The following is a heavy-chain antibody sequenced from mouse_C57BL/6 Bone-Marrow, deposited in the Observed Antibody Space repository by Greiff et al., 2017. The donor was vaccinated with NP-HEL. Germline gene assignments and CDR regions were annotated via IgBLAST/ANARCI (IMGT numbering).Heavy chain of an antibody. D-gene: IGHD1-1*01. J-gene: IGHJ4*01. CDR3: TTYGSSSYYAMDY. Sequence: VQLQQSGAELVRPGASVKLSCTASGFNIKDDYMHWVKQRPEQGLEWIGWIDPENGDTEYASKFQGKATITADTSSNTAYLQLSSLTSEDTAVYYCTTYGSSSYYAMDYWGQGTSVTVSS. CDR1: GFNIKDDY. V-gene: IGHV14-4*01. CDR2: IDPENGDT.